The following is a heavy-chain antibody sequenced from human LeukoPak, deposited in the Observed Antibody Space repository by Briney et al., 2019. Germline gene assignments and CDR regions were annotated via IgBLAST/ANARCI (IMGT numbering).Heavy chain of an antibody. D-gene: IGHD6-13*01. Sequence: GASVKVSCKASGYTFTSYHMHWVRQAPGQGLEIMGIINPSGGSTTYAQKFQGRVTMTRDTSTSTVYMELSSLRSEDTAVYYCAKLAAAGTAHYYFDYRGQGTLVTVSS. CDR3: AKLAAAGTAHYYFDY. J-gene: IGHJ4*02. CDR1: GYTFTSYH. CDR2: INPSGGST. V-gene: IGHV1-46*01.